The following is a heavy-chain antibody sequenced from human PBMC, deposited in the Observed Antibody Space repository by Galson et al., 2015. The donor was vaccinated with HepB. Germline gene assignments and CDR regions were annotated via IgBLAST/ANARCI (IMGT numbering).Heavy chain of an antibody. CDR3: AKCGASSYDILTGYGY. CDR1: GFTFSSYA. Sequence: SLRLSCAASGFTFSSYAMSWVRQAPGKGLEWVSAISDSGGSTYYADSVKGRFAISRDNSKNTLYLQMNSLRAEDTAVYYCAKCGASSYDILTGYGYWGQGTLVTVSS. J-gene: IGHJ4*02. CDR2: ISDSGGST. D-gene: IGHD3-9*01. V-gene: IGHV3-23*01.